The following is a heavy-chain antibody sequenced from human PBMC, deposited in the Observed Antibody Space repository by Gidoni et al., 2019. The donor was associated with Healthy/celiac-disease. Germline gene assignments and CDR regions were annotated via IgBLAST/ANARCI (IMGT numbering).Heavy chain of an antibody. CDR2: ISYSGST. CDR3: ARRVVGTTRAFDN. V-gene: IGHV4-39*01. D-gene: IGHD1-26*01. Sequence: QLQLQESGPGLVKPSETMSLTGTVSGGSITSSSYYWGWIRQPPGKGLEWIGCISYSGSTYYNTSLKSRVTISVDTSKNQFSLKLSSVTAADTAVYYCARRVVGTTRAFDNWGQGTMVTVSS. CDR1: GGSITSSSYY. J-gene: IGHJ3*02.